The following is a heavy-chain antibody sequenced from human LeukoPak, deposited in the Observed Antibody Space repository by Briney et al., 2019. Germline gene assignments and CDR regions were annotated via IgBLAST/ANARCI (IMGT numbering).Heavy chain of an antibody. J-gene: IGHJ3*02. D-gene: IGHD3-22*01. Sequence: PSETLSLTCTVSGGSINSYYWSWIRQPPGRGLEWIGSIHYSGSTSSNPSLRSRVTISVDTSKNQFSLKLSSVTAADTAVYYCTRDPTNVIVVVSPPDAFDIWGQGTMVTVSS. V-gene: IGHV4-59*12. CDR1: GGSINSYY. CDR2: IHYSGST. CDR3: TRDPTNVIVVVSPPDAFDI.